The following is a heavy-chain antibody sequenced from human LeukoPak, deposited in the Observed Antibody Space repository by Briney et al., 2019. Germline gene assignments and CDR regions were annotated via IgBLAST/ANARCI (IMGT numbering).Heavy chain of an antibody. D-gene: IGHD6-6*01. Sequence: SETMSLTCSVSGGSISGYYWSWMRQPPGKGLEWIGYIYYTGSTNYNPSLKSRVTISVDTSMNQFSLKLSSVTAADTAVYYCARISSSAPYFDYWGQGSLVTVSS. CDR1: GGSISGYY. CDR3: ARISSSAPYFDY. CDR2: IYYTGST. V-gene: IGHV4-59*08. J-gene: IGHJ4*02.